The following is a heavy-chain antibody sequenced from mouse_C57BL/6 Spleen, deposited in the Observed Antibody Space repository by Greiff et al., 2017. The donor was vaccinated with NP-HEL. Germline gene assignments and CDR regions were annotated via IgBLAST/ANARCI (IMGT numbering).Heavy chain of an antibody. D-gene: IGHD1-1*01. CDR1: GYTFTDYY. V-gene: IGHV1-19*01. J-gene: IGHJ2*01. Sequence: VQLQQSGPVLVKPGASVQMSCKASGYTFTDYYMNWVKQSHGKSLEWIGVINPYNGGTSYNQKFKGKATLTVDKSSSTAYMELNSLTSEDSAVYYCARRGRYGSSHYFDYWGQGTTLTVSS. CDR3: ARRGRYGSSHYFDY. CDR2: INPYNGGT.